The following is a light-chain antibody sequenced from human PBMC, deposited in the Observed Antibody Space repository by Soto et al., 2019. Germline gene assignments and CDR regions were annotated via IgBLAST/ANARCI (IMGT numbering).Light chain of an antibody. J-gene: IGKJ1*01. Sequence: MELGQTRSALFASVGDRVTVTGRANQGIGTYLVWYPQKRGKAPTVLIYASSTLQTGVTSRFSGSGSGTDFSLTISSLHPEDVATYYCQQVDSYPRTFGQGTKVDI. CDR3: QQVDSYPRT. CDR2: ASS. V-gene: IGKV1-9*01. CDR1: QGIGTY.